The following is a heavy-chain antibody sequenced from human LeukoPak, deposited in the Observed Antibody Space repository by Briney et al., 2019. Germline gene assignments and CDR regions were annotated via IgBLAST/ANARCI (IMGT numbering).Heavy chain of an antibody. CDR2: INHSGST. CDR3: ARGSDIVLMVYEVWFDP. D-gene: IGHD2-8*01. J-gene: IGHJ5*02. Sequence: SETLSLTCAVYGGSFSGYYWSRIRQPPGKGLEWIGEINHSGSTNYNPSLKSRVTISVDTSKNQFSLKLSSVTAADTAVYYCARGSDIVLMVYEVWFDPWGQGTLVTISS. CDR1: GGSFSGYY. V-gene: IGHV4-34*01.